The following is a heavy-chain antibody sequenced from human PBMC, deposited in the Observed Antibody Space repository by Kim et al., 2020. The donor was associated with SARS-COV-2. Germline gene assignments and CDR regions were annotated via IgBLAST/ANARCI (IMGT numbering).Heavy chain of an antibody. CDR3: AKVISGSSGWFEYFQH. CDR2: IRDSGRST. Sequence: WGSLRLSCAASGFTFNNYAMSWVRQAPGKGLEWGSGIRDSGRSTKYTDSVKGRFSISRDNSKNTLYLQMDSLRAEDTAVYYCAKVISGSSGWFEYFQHWGQGTLVTVSS. V-gene: IGHV3-23*01. CDR1: GFTFNNYA. J-gene: IGHJ1*01. D-gene: IGHD6-19*01.